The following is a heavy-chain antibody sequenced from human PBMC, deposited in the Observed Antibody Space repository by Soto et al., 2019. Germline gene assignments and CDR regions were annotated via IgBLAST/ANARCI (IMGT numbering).Heavy chain of an antibody. V-gene: IGHV3-74*01. CDR2: INSDGSST. D-gene: IGHD1-1*01. Sequence: GGSLRLSCAASGFTFSSYWMHWVRQAPGKGLVWVSRINSDGSSTNYADSVKGRFTISRDNTKNTLYLQMNNLRAEDTAVYYCARDMSRNGYMDVWGKGTTVTVSS. J-gene: IGHJ6*03. CDR3: ARDMSRNGYMDV. CDR1: GFTFSSYW.